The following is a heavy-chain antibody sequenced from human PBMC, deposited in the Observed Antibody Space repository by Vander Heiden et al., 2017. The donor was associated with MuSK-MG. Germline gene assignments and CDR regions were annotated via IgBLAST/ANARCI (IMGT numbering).Heavy chain of an antibody. CDR1: GLTVRSYS. D-gene: IGHD6-13*01. J-gene: IGHJ6*02. V-gene: IGHV3-21*01. Sequence: EVQLVESGGGLVKPGGCLRLACAAAGLTVRSYSIHRVRQPPGKGLEWVSSISISRIYIYHADSVKVRFTISRDNAKNSLYLQMNSLRAEDTAVYYCARDPSSSLNYYYGMDVWGQGTTVTVSS. CDR3: ARDPSSSLNYYYGMDV. CDR2: ISISRIYI.